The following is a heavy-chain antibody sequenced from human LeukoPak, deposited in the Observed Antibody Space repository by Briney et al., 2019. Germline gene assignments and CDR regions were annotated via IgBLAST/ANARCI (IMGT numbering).Heavy chain of an antibody. V-gene: IGHV3-23*01. CDR1: GFTFSSDA. J-gene: IGHJ4*02. D-gene: IGHD1-1*01. Sequence: PGGSLRLSCAASGFTFSSDAMSWVRQAPGKGLEWVSTISGSGGSTYYADSVKGRFTISRDNSKNTLYLQMNSLRAEDTAVYYCAKDPRYRYYFDSWGQGTLVTVSS. CDR3: AKDPRYRYYFDS. CDR2: ISGSGGST.